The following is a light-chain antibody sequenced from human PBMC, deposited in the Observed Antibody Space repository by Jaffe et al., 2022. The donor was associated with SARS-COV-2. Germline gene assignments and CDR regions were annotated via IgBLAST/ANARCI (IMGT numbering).Light chain of an antibody. J-gene: IGLJ2*01. Sequence: QSALTQPRSVSGSPGQSVTISCTGTSSDVGGYNYVSWYQQYPGKAPKVMIYDVSKRPSGVPDRFSGSKSGNTASLTISGLQGEDEADYYCCSYAGSYTFVVFGGGTKVTVL. CDR1: SSDVGGYNY. CDR3: CSYAGSYTFVV. V-gene: IGLV2-11*01. CDR2: DVS.